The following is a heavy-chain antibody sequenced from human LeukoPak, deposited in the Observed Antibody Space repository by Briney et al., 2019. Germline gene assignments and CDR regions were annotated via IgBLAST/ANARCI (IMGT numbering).Heavy chain of an antibody. D-gene: IGHD3-10*01. J-gene: IGHJ4*02. Sequence: PGGTLRLSCAASGFTFSSYGMSWVRQAPGKGLEWVSAISGSGGSTYYADSVKGRFTISRDNSKNTLYLQMNSLRAEDTATYFCAKGRILWFREQSDFDYWGQGTLVTVSS. CDR1: GFTFSSYG. CDR3: AKGRILWFREQSDFDY. CDR2: ISGSGGST. V-gene: IGHV3-23*01.